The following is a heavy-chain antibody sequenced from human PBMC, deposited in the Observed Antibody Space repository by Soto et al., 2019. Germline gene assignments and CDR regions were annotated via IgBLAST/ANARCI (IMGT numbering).Heavy chain of an antibody. CDR2: ISSSSSYI. Sequence: EVQLVESGGGLVKPGGSLRLSCAASGFTFSSYSMNWVRQAPGKGLEWVSSISSSSSYIYYADSVKGRFTISRDNAKNSLYLQMNSLRAEDTAVYYCARLGYCSSTSCYEDYYYYYYMDVWGKGTTVTVSS. D-gene: IGHD2-2*01. V-gene: IGHV3-21*01. CDR3: ARLGYCSSTSCYEDYYYYYYMDV. J-gene: IGHJ6*03. CDR1: GFTFSSYS.